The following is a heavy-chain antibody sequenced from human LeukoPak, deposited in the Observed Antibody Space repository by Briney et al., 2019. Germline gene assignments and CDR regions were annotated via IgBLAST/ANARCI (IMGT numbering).Heavy chain of an antibody. CDR3: ARHVGGHTFDN. Sequence: GESLKISCKGSGYTFTSYWIGWVRQMPGKGLEWMGIIYPDGSDTRYSPSLQGQITISADKSIRTAYLQWSSLKASDSAMYYCARHVGGHTFDNWGQGTLVTVSS. CDR1: GYTFTSYW. V-gene: IGHV5-51*01. CDR2: IYPDGSDT. D-gene: IGHD4-23*01. J-gene: IGHJ4*02.